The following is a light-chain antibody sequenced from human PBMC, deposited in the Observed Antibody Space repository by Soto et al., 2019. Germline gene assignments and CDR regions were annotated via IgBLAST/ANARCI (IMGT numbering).Light chain of an antibody. V-gene: IGKV3-20*01. CDR3: QQFGLSPT. CDR2: GAS. Sequence: SVLTQSPGTLSLSLGERATLSCRASQTISSTFLAWYRQRPGQAPRLLIYGASSRATGIPDRFSGSGSGTDFTLTISRLEPEDFAVYYCQQFGLSPTFGGGTKVDIK. J-gene: IGKJ4*01. CDR1: QTISSTF.